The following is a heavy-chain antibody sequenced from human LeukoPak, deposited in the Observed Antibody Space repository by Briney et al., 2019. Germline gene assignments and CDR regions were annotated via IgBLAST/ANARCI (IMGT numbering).Heavy chain of an antibody. Sequence: ASVKVSCKASGYTFTSYGISWVRQAPGQGLEWMGWISAYNGNTNYAQKLQGRVTMPTDTSTSTAYMELRSLTSDDTAVYYCASTLRFLEWLRYWGQGTLVTVSS. J-gene: IGHJ4*02. D-gene: IGHD3-3*01. CDR1: GYTFTSYG. CDR3: ASTLRFLEWLRY. CDR2: ISAYNGNT. V-gene: IGHV1-18*01.